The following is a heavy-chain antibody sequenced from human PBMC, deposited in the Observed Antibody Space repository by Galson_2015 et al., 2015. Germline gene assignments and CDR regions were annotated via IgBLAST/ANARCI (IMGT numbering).Heavy chain of an antibody. CDR2: ISYDGSNK. J-gene: IGHJ3*02. D-gene: IGHD3-10*01. V-gene: IGHV3-30*18. Sequence: SLRLSCAASGFTFSSYGMHWVRQAPGKGLEWVAVISYDGSNKYYADSVKGRFTISRDNSKNTLYLQMNSLRAEDTAVYYCAKVYGWGGVMDAFDIWGQGTMVTVSS. CDR1: GFTFSSYG. CDR3: AKVYGWGGVMDAFDI.